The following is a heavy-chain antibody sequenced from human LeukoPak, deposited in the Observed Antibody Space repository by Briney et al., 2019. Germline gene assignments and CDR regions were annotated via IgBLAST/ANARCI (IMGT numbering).Heavy chain of an antibody. CDR3: ARPASWIQLWLYLDY. J-gene: IGHJ4*02. CDR1: GFTFSSYA. D-gene: IGHD5-18*01. Sequence: PGGSLRLSCAASGFTFSSYAMHWVRQAPGKGLEWVAVISYDGSNKYYADSVKGRFTISRDNSKNTLYLQMNSLRAEDTAVYYCARPASWIQLWLYLDYWGQGTLVTVSS. CDR2: ISYDGSNK. V-gene: IGHV3-30-3*01.